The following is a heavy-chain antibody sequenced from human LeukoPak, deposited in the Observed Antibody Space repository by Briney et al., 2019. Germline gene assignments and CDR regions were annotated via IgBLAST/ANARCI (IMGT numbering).Heavy chain of an antibody. J-gene: IGHJ4*02. CDR1: GYTFTSYY. Sequence: ASVKVSCKASGYTFTSYYMHWVRQAPGQGLEWMGIINPSGGSTSYAQKFQGRVTMTRDMSTSTVYMELSSPRSEDTAVYYCARVCVPIAAAGTLTYYFDYWGQGTLVTVSS. D-gene: IGHD6-13*01. CDR2: INPSGGST. V-gene: IGHV1-46*01. CDR3: ARVCVPIAAAGTLTYYFDY.